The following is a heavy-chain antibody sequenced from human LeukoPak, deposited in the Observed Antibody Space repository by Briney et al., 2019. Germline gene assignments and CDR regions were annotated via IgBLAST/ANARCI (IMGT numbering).Heavy chain of an antibody. J-gene: IGHJ4*02. CDR1: GGTFSSYA. V-gene: IGHV1-69*13. Sequence: ASVKVSCKASGGTFSSYAISWVRQAPGQGLEWMGGIIPIFGTANYAQKFQGRVTITADESTSTAYMELSSLRSEDTAVYYCASYSSGWLPSLYYFDYWGQGTLVTVSS. CDR2: IIPIFGTA. CDR3: ASYSSGWLPSLYYFDY. D-gene: IGHD6-19*01.